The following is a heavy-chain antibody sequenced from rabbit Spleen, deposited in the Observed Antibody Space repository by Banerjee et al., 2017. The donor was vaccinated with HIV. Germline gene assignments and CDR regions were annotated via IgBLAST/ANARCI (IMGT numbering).Heavy chain of an antibody. CDR1: GFSFSSNSY. CDR3: ARDLASVVGWNFNL. V-gene: IGHV1S40*01. CDR2: IDTGSSGFT. J-gene: IGHJ4*01. Sequence: QSLEESGGGLVQPEGSLTLTCTASGFSFSSNSYMCWVRQAPGKGLEWIACIDTGSSGFTYFASWAKGRFTISKTSSTTVTLQMTSLTAADTATYFCARDLASVVGWNFNLWGPGTLVTVS. D-gene: IGHD3-1*01.